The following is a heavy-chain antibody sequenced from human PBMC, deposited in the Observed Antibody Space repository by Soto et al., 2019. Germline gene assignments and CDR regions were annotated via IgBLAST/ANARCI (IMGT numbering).Heavy chain of an antibody. CDR2: ISYSGST. Sequence: QVQLQESGPGLVKPSQTLYLTCTVSGGSISSGGSYWIWIRQHPGKGLEWIGYISYSGSTHYNPSLKSLVTISVDTSKDQFSLKLGSVTAADTAVYYCARWKISDPRGGNFQHWGQGTLVTVSS. J-gene: IGHJ1*01. CDR1: GGSISSGGSY. V-gene: IGHV4-31*01. D-gene: IGHD3-16*01. CDR3: ARWKISDPRGGNFQH.